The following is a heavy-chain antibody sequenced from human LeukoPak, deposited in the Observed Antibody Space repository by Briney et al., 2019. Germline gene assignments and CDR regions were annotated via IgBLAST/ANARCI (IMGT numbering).Heavy chain of an antibody. CDR2: INHSGST. V-gene: IGHV4-34*01. D-gene: IGHD3-10*01. J-gene: IGHJ4*02. CDR3: ARVEVNYGSGSYYPFDY. Sequence: IPSETLSLTCAVYGGSFSGYYWSWIRQPPGKGLEWIGEINHSGSTNYNPSLKSRVTISVDTSKNQFSLKLSSVTAADTAVYYCARVEVNYGSGSYYPFDYWGQGTPVTVSS. CDR1: GGSFSGYY.